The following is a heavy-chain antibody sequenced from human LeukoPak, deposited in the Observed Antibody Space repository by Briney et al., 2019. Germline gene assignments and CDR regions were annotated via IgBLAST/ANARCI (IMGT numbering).Heavy chain of an antibody. CDR1: GFTFSSYA. CDR3: AREGPYSSFDY. J-gene: IGHJ4*02. Sequence: GGSLRLSCAASGFTFSSYAMSWVRQAPGKGLEWVAVISYDGRIKYYADSVKGRFTFSRDNSKNTLSLQMNSLRAEDTAVYYCAREGPYSSFDYWGQGALVTVSS. D-gene: IGHD4-11*01. V-gene: IGHV3-30*04. CDR2: ISYDGRIK.